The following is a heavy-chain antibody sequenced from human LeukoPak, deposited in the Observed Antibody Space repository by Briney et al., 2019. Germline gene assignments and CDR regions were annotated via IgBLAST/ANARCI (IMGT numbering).Heavy chain of an antibody. D-gene: IGHD3-10*01. CDR1: GGSFSGYY. V-gene: IGHV4-34*01. Sequence: SETLSLTCAGYGGSFSGYYWSWIRPPPGKGLEWIGEINHSGSTNYNPSLKRRVTISVDTSKNQFSLKLSSVPAADTAVYYCARLSMVRARGRPLYYYGMDVWGKGTTVTVSS. CDR2: INHSGST. CDR3: ARLSMVRARGRPLYYYGMDV. J-gene: IGHJ6*04.